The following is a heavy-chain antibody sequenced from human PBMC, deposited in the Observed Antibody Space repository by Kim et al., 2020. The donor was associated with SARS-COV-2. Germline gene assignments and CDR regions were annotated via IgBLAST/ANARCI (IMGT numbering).Heavy chain of an antibody. CDR1: GFTFSSYG. J-gene: IGHJ4*02. CDR2: ISYDGSNK. Sequence: GGSLRLSCAASGFTFSSYGMHWVRHAPGKGLEWVAVISYDGSNKYYADSVKGRFTISRDNSKNTLYLQMNSLRAEDTAVYYCAKDEGSVVGATIDYWGQGTLVTVSS. D-gene: IGHD1-26*01. CDR3: AKDEGSVVGATIDY. V-gene: IGHV3-30*18.